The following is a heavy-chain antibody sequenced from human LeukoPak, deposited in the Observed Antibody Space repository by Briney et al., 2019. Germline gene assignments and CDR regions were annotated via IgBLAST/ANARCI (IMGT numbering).Heavy chain of an antibody. CDR1: GFNFDDYG. CDR3: ARGVISGTTPYYYGMDV. CDR2: VYSGGST. D-gene: IGHD1-20*01. J-gene: IGHJ6*02. Sequence: AGGSLRLSCAASGFNFDDYGMSWVRQAPGKGLEWVSVVYSGGSTYYADSVKGRFTISRDNSKNTVYFQMNSLRAEDTAVYYCARGVISGTTPYYYGMDVWGQGTTVTVSS. V-gene: IGHV3-53*01.